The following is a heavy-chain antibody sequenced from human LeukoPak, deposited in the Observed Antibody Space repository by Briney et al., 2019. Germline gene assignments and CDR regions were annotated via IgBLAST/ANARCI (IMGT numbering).Heavy chain of an antibody. D-gene: IGHD2-2*01. CDR1: GFTFSIYA. Sequence: PGGSLRLSCAASGFTFSIYAMHWVRQAPGKGLEWVAFIQYDGSNKYYADSVKGRFTISRDNSKNTLYLQMNSLRAEDTAVYYCAKTPSAALFDYWGQGTLVTVSS. V-gene: IGHV3-30*02. CDR3: AKTPSAALFDY. J-gene: IGHJ4*02. CDR2: IQYDGSNK.